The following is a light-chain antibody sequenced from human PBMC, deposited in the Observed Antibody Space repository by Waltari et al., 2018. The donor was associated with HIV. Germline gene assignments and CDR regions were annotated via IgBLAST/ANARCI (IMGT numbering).Light chain of an antibody. CDR2: KAS. V-gene: IGKV1-5*03. CDR1: QTVSNW. Sequence: DKITITCRASQTVSNWLAWYQQRSGKAPKLLIYKASTLESGVPSRFSGSGSGTEFTLTISSLQPDDFATYYCQQYSSYSWTFGQGTKVEI. CDR3: QQYSSYSWT. J-gene: IGKJ1*01.